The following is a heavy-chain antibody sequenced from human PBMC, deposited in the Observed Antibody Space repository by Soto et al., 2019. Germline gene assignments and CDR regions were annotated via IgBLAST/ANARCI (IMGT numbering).Heavy chain of an antibody. CDR3: AKEEQQLVRIDY. D-gene: IGHD6-13*01. Sequence: QVQLVESGGGVVQPGRSLRLSCAASGFTFSSYGMHWVRQAPGKGLEWVAVISYDGSNKYYADSVKGRFTISRDTSKNTLYLQMISLRAEDTAVYYCAKEEQQLVRIDYWGQGTLVTVSS. CDR1: GFTFSSYG. V-gene: IGHV3-30*18. J-gene: IGHJ4*02. CDR2: ISYDGSNK.